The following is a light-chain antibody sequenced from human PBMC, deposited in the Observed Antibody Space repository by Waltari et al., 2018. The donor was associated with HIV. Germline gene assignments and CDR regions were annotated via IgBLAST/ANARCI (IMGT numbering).Light chain of an antibody. J-gene: IGKJ1*01. V-gene: IGKV2-28*01. Sequence: EIVMTQSPVSLPITPGEPASISCRSSQSLLHSNGYNYLDWYLQKPGQSPQVLIYLGANRASGVPDRFSGSGSGTYFTLKISRVEAEDVGVYYCMQGIEAPRTFGRGTRVEIK. CDR1: QSLLHSNGYNY. CDR3: MQGIEAPRT. CDR2: LGA.